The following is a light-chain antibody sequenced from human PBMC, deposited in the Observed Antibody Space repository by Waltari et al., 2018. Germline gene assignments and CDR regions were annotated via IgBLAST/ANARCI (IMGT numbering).Light chain of an antibody. CDR2: GAS. V-gene: IGKV3-20*01. CDR3: QQYGSSPRT. Sequence: EIVLTQSPVTLSLSPGERATLSCRASQSVADTYLAWYQQKPGQAPRLLIYGASTRATGIPDRFSGSESGTDFTLSISGLEPEDFAVYYCQQYGSSPRTFGQGTKLEIK. J-gene: IGKJ2*01. CDR1: QSVADTY.